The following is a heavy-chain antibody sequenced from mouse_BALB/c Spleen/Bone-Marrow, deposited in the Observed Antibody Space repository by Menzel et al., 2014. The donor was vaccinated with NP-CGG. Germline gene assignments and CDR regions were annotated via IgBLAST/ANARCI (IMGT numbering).Heavy chain of an antibody. CDR2: IDPANGNT. CDR3: ARSGDGPFAY. J-gene: IGHJ3*01. V-gene: IGHV14-3*02. Sequence: LVESGAELVKPGASVKLSCTASGFNIKDTYIHWVKQRPGQGLEWIGRIDPANGNTKYGPKFQGRATVTTDASSNTASLQLSNLTSEDTAVYYCARSGDGPFAYWGQGTLVTVSA. D-gene: IGHD2-3*01. CDR1: GFNIKDTY.